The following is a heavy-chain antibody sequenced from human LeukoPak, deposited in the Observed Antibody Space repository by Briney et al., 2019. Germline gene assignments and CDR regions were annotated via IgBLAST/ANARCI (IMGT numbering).Heavy chain of an antibody. Sequence: TGGSLRLSCAASGFTFSSYAMSWVRQAPGKGLEWVSAISGSGGSTYYADSVKGRFTISRDNSKNTLYLQMNSLRAEDTAVYYCAKATPYFGVVGRNAFDIWGQGTMVTVSS. CDR1: GFTFSSYA. V-gene: IGHV3-23*01. CDR2: ISGSGGST. CDR3: AKATPYFGVVGRNAFDI. D-gene: IGHD3-3*01. J-gene: IGHJ3*02.